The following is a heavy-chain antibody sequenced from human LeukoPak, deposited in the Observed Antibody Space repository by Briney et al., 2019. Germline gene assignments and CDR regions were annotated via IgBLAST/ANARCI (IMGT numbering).Heavy chain of an antibody. J-gene: IGHJ1*01. D-gene: IGHD6-19*01. CDR3: ARDQRESGSGWYEEYFQH. Sequence: ASVMVSCKASGYTFTSYGISWVRQAPGQGLEWMGWISAYNGNTNYAQKLQGRVTMTTDTYTSTAYMELRSLRSDDTAVYYCARDQRESGSGWYEEYFQHWGQGTLVTVSS. CDR1: GYTFTSYG. V-gene: IGHV1-18*01. CDR2: ISAYNGNT.